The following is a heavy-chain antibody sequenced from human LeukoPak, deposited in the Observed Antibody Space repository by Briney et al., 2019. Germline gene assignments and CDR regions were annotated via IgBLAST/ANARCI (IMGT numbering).Heavy chain of an antibody. CDR2: MSADGTNK. Sequence: GRSLRLSCAASGFTFSSYGMHWVRQAPGKGLEWVAVMSADGTNKYYADSVKGRFTISRDNSKNTLYLQMNSLRVEDTAVYFCAKDQWAYCGGDCYSSDYWGQGTLVTVSS. J-gene: IGHJ4*02. CDR3: AKDQWAYCGGDCYSSDY. V-gene: IGHV3-30*18. CDR1: GFTFSSYG. D-gene: IGHD2-21*02.